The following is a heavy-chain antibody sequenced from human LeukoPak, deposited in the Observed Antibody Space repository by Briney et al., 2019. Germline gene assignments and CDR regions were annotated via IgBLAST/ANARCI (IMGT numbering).Heavy chain of an antibody. Sequence: ASVKVSCKASGYTFTGYYMHWVRQAPGQGLEWMGWINPNSGGTNYAQKFQGRVTMTRDTSISTAYMELSRLRSDDTAMYYCAREWQQLVLGIAVAGPFDYRGQGTLVTVSS. V-gene: IGHV1-2*02. D-gene: IGHD6-19*01. CDR2: INPNSGGT. CDR1: GYTFTGYY. J-gene: IGHJ4*02. CDR3: AREWQQLVLGIAVAGPFDY.